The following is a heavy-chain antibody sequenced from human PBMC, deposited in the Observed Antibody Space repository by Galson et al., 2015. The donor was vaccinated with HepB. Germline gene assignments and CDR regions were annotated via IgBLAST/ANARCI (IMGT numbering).Heavy chain of an antibody. CDR2: INNDGSST. Sequence: LRLSCAASGFILSSYWLHWVRQAPGKGLVWVSHINNDGSSTKYADSVKGRFTISRDNAKNTLFLQMNSLRAEDTAVYFCARERWQWPRNFDFWCQGALVTVSS. V-gene: IGHV3-74*03. J-gene: IGHJ4*02. CDR3: ARERWQWPRNFDF. CDR1: GFILSSYW. D-gene: IGHD6-19*01.